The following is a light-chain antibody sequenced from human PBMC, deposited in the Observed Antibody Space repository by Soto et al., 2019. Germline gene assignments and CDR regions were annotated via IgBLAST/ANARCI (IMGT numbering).Light chain of an antibody. CDR2: ANS. V-gene: IGLV1-40*01. Sequence: QSVLTQPPSVSGAPGQRVTISCTGSSSNIGASYDVHWYQQLPGTAPKLLMDANSNRPSGVPQRFSGSNSATSASLAITALQDDYEADYYCLSSDTRLSEVFGGGTKLTVL. J-gene: IGLJ2*01. CDR1: SSNIGASYD. CDR3: LSSDTRLSEV.